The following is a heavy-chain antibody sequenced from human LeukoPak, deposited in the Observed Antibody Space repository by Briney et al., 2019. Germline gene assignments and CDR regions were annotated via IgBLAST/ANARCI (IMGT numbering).Heavy chain of an antibody. V-gene: IGHV4-39*07. D-gene: IGHD3-16*01. CDR3: AREGGGFDY. Sequence: PSETLSLTCTVSGGSISSSNYYWGWIRQPPGKGLEWIGSIYYSGITYYNSSLKSRVIMSVDTSKNQSSLKLTSVTAADTAVYYCAREGGGFDYWGQGTLVTVSS. CDR1: GGSISSSNYY. J-gene: IGHJ4*02. CDR2: IYYSGIT.